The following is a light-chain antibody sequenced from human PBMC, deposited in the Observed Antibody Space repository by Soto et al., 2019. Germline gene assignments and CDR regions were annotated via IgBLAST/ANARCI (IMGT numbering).Light chain of an antibody. Sequence: QSVLTQPPSVSGAPGKRVTISCTGSSSNIGAGYDVHWYQQLPGTAPKLLIYGNSNRPSGVPDRFSGSKSGTSASLAITGLQAEDEAEYYCQSYDSSLSGAVFGGGTKVTVL. CDR3: QSYDSSLSGAV. CDR1: SSNIGAGYD. J-gene: IGLJ2*01. V-gene: IGLV1-40*01. CDR2: GNS.